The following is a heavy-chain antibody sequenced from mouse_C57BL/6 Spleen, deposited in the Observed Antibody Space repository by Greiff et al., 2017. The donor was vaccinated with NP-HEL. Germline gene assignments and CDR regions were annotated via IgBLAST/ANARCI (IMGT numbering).Heavy chain of an antibody. V-gene: IGHV1-55*01. CDR3: ARDYGSNYAMDY. CDR1: GYTFTSYW. J-gene: IGHJ4*01. D-gene: IGHD1-1*01. CDR2: IYPGSGST. Sequence: QVQLQQPGAELVKPGASVKMSCKASGYTFTSYWITWVKQRPGQGLEWIGDIYPGSGSTNYNEKFKSKATLTVDTSSSTAYMQLSSLTSEDSAVYYCARDYGSNYAMDYWGQGTPVTVSS.